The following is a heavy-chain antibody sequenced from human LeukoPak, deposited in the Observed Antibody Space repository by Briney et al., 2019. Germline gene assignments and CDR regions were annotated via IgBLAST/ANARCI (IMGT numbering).Heavy chain of an antibody. Sequence: SETLSLTCAVSGGSIDSRNWWSWVRPSPGKGLEWIAEIYYNENTNYNPSLKSRVTMSVDRSKSQFSMMLSSVTAADTAVYYCARDPVAAAGTAFDYWGQGILVTVSS. D-gene: IGHD6-13*01. V-gene: IGHV4-4*02. CDR3: ARDPVAAAGTAFDY. CDR1: GGSIDSRNW. CDR2: IYYNENT. J-gene: IGHJ4*02.